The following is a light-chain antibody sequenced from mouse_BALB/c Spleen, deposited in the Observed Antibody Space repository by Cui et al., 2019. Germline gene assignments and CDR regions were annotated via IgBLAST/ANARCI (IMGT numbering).Light chain of an antibody. CDR1: GNIYNY. CDR2: NAK. J-gene: IGKJ4*01. CDR3: QHFWSTPFT. V-gene: IGKV12-41*01. Sequence: IQMTQSPASLSASVGETVTITCRASGNIYNYLAWYQQKQGKSPQLLVYNAKTLADGVPSRFSGSGSGTQYSLKINSLQPEDFGSYYCQHFWSTPFTFGSGTKLEIK.